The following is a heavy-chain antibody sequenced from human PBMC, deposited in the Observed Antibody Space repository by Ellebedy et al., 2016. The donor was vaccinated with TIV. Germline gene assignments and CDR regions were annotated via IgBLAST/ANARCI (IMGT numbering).Heavy chain of an antibody. D-gene: IGHD3-22*01. V-gene: IGHV1-18*04. CDR1: GYTFINFG. CDR3: ARDSPPNYHDTSGLRGDY. J-gene: IGHJ4*02. Sequence: ASVKVSCKASGYTFINFGVSWVRQAPGRGLEWMGWINTKNATTEYAQNLQGRVTINTDTSRSTAYMGLRSLRSDDTAVYYCARDSPPNYHDTSGLRGDYWGQGTLVTVSS. CDR2: INTKNATT.